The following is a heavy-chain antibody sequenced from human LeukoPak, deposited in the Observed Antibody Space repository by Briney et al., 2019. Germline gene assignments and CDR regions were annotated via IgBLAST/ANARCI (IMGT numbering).Heavy chain of an antibody. CDR3: AKDRNAWPTNFDS. J-gene: IGHJ4*02. D-gene: IGHD5-24*01. CDR2: ISSSGGTT. CDR1: GFIFSTYS. V-gene: IGHV3-23*01. Sequence: SGGSLRLSCAAAGFIFSTYSVNWVRQAPGKGLELFSAISSSGGTTYYADSVKGRFSISRDNSKNTLYLRMNSLRAEDTAVYYCAKDRNAWPTNFDSWGQGTLVTVSA.